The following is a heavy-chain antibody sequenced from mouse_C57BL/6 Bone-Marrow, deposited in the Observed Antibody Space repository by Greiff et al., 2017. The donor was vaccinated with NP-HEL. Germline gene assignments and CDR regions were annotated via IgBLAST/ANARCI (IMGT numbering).Heavy chain of an antibody. CDR3: ARDAGSGSFAY. CDR1: GFTFSDFY. J-gene: IGHJ3*01. CDR2: SRNKANDYTT. Sequence: EVKVVESGGGLVQSGRSLRLSCATSGFTFSDFYMAWVRQAPGKGLEWIAASRNKANDYTTEYSASVKGRFIVSRDTSPSILYRQRDALRAEDSAINYFARDAGSGSFAYWGQGALVTVSA. D-gene: IGHD3-2*02. V-gene: IGHV7-1*01.